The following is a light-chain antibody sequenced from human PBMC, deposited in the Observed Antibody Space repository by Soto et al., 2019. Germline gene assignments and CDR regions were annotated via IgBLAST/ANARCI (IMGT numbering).Light chain of an antibody. CDR2: KAS. J-gene: IGKJ2*01. V-gene: IGKV1-5*03. CDR3: QRDETYYT. CDR1: QSISTW. Sequence: IQMTQSPSTLSASVGDRVTITCRASQSISTWLAWYQQKPGKAPNLLIYKASNLESGVPSRFSGSGSVTDFTLTISGLRRDDFASYYCQRDETYYTFGQGTKQEIK.